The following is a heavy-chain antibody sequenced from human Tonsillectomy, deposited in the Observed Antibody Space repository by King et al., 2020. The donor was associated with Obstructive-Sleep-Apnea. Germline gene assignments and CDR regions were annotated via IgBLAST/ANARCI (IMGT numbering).Heavy chain of an antibody. CDR2: IKQDGSEK. CDR3: AKTASPMSSGIWTGSAFDI. CDR1: EFTFSFYW. D-gene: IGHD6-19*01. V-gene: IGHV3-7*01. Sequence: VQLVESGGGLVQPGGSLRLSCAASEFTFSFYWMSWVRQAPGKGLEWVANIKQDGSEKYYVDSVKGRFTISRDNAKNSLYVQMNSLRAEDTAVYYCAKTASPMSSGIWTGSAFDIWGQGTMVTVSS. J-gene: IGHJ3*02.